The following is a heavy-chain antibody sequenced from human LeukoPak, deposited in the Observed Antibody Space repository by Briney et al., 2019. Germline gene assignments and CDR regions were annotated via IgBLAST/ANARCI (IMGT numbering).Heavy chain of an antibody. D-gene: IGHD6-19*01. J-gene: IGHJ6*02. CDR1: GFAFSIYA. CDR2: IWYDGSNK. Sequence: GGSLRLSCAASGFAFSIYAIHWVRQAPGKGLEWVAVIWYDGSNKYYADSVKGRFTISRDNSKNTLYLQMNSLRAEDTAVYYCARDLVIAVAGIYGMDVWGQGTTVTVSS. V-gene: IGHV3-33*08. CDR3: ARDLVIAVAGIYGMDV.